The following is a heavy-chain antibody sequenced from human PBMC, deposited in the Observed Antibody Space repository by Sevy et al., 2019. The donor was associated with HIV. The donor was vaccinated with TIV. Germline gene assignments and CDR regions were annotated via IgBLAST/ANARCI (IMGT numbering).Heavy chain of an antibody. J-gene: IGHJ2*01. CDR1: ELIFSTYS. D-gene: IGHD3-22*01. CDR3: ARRQDNYYDSSGYYSDWYFDL. V-gene: IGHV3-48*01. CDR2: ISSSSTTI. Sequence: GGSLRLSCAASELIFSTYSMNWVRQAPGKGLEWVSYISSSSTTIYYADSVKGRFTISRDNAKNSLFLQMNSLRAEDTAVYYCARRQDNYYDSSGYYSDWYFDLWGRGTLVTVSS.